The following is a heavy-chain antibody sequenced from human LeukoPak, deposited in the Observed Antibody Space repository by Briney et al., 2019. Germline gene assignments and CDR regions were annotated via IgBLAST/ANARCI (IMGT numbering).Heavy chain of an antibody. Sequence: GESLKISCKASGYSFSSNWIGWVCQRPGKGLEWVGIIYPGDSDTRYSPSFQGQVSTSADKSITSAYLQWGSLKASDTANYYCVKGRQGYGYEDWGQGTLVTVSS. CDR2: IYPGDSDT. CDR1: GYSFSSNW. CDR3: VKGRQGYGYED. J-gene: IGHJ4*02. D-gene: IGHD5-18*01. V-gene: IGHV5-51*01.